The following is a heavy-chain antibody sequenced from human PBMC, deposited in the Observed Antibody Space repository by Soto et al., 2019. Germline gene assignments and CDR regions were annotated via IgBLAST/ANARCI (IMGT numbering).Heavy chain of an antibody. CDR1: GYTLSELA. V-gene: IGHV1-24*01. CDR2: FEPEGSDT. D-gene: IGHD2-21*01. CDR3: ATMGFCGHGCYSFDY. J-gene: IGHJ4*02. Sequence: ASVKVSCKVSGYTLSELAIHWVRQAPGKGFEWMGGFEPEGSDTIYAQKFQGRVTMTSDTSTETAYMELESLTSEDTAFYYCATMGFCGHGCYSFDYWGQGTLVTGS.